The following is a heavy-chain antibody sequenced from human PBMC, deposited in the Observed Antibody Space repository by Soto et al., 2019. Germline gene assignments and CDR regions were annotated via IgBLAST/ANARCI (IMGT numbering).Heavy chain of an antibody. D-gene: IGHD5-12*01. V-gene: IGHV1-69*13. Sequence: ASVKVSCKASGGTFSSYAISWVRQAPGQGLEWMGGIIPIFGTANYAQKFQGRVTITADESTSTAYMELSSLRSEDTAVYYCATAVATSPGTTNYYYYYMDVWGKGTTVTVSS. CDR3: ATAVATSPGTTNYYYYYMDV. CDR1: GGTFSSYA. CDR2: IIPIFGTA. J-gene: IGHJ6*03.